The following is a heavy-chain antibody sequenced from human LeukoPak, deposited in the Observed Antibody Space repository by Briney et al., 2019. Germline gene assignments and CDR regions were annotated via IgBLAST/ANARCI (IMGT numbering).Heavy chain of an antibody. D-gene: IGHD3-3*01. Sequence: SVKVSCKASGGTFSSYAISWVRQAPGQGLEWMGGIIPIFGTANYAQKFQGRVTITADESTSTAYMELSSLRSEDTAVYYCARTRFLEWLLPPCYYYYYMDVWGKGTTVTVSS. CDR2: IIPIFGTA. CDR3: ARTRFLEWLLPPCYYYYYMDV. J-gene: IGHJ6*03. CDR1: GGTFSSYA. V-gene: IGHV1-69*13.